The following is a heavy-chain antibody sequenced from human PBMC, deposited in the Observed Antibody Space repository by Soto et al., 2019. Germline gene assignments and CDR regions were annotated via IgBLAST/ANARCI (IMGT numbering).Heavy chain of an antibody. CDR2: ISAYNGNT. V-gene: IGHV1-18*01. D-gene: IGHD1-26*01. J-gene: IGHJ6*02. CDR3: AREVGATTQDYYYGMDV. Sequence: ASVKVSCKASGYTFTSYGISWVRQAPGQGLEWMGWISAYNGNTNYAQKLQGRVTMTTDTSTSTAYMELRSLRSDDTAVYYCAREVGATTQDYYYGMDVWGQGTTVTVSS. CDR1: GYTFTSYG.